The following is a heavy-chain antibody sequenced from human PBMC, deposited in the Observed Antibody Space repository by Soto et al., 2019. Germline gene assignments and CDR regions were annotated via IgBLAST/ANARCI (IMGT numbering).Heavy chain of an antibody. Sequence: QLQLQESGPGLVKPSETLSLTCTVSGGSISSSSYYWGWIRQPPGKGLEWIGSIYYSGSTYYNPSLKSRVTIAVDTYKNQSSLKLSSVTAADTAVYYCASLRSYCSGGSCYLGWFDPWGQGTLVTVSS. V-gene: IGHV4-39*01. CDR2: IYYSGST. CDR3: ASLRSYCSGGSCYLGWFDP. CDR1: GGSISSSSYY. J-gene: IGHJ5*02. D-gene: IGHD2-15*01.